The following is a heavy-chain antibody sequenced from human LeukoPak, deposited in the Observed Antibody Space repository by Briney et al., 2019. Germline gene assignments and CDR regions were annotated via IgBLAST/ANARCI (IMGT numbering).Heavy chain of an antibody. V-gene: IGHV3-7*01. J-gene: IGHJ3*02. CDR2: IKENGNEQ. D-gene: IGHD4-11*01. Sequence: GGSLRLSCEASGFLFTSYWMSWVRQAPGKGPEWVAHIKENGNEQYYADSVKGRFTISRDNVKQSLCLQMNNLRVEDTAVYYCARGPGDYDASDIWGQGTMVTVSS. CDR1: GFLFTSYW. CDR3: ARGPGDYDASDI.